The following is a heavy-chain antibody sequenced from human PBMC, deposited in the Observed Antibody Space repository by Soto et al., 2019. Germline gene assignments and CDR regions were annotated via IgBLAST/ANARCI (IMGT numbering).Heavy chain of an antibody. D-gene: IGHD2-21*02. CDR3: AKAQWRCGGDCSPYFQH. CDR2: ISYDGSNK. V-gene: IGHV3-30*18. CDR1: GFTFSSYG. Sequence: GGSLRLSCAASGFTFSSYGMHWVRQAPGKGLEWVAVISYDGSNKYYADSVKGRFTISRDNSKNTLYLQMNSLRAEDTAVYYCAKAQWRCGGDCSPYFQHWGQGTLVTVSS. J-gene: IGHJ1*01.